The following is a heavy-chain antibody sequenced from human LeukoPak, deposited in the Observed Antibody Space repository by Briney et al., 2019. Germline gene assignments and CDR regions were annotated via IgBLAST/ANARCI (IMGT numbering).Heavy chain of an antibody. CDR2: IKSKTDGGTT. V-gene: IGHV3-15*01. D-gene: IGHD2-2*01. CDR1: GFTFSNAW. Sequence: GGSLTLSCAASGFTFSNAWMSWIRQAPGKGLEWVGGIKSKTDGGTTDYAAPVKGRFTISRDDSKNTLYLQMTSLKTENTAVYYCTTSQLLVPNWGQRTLVTASA. CDR3: TTSQLLVPN. J-gene: IGHJ4*02.